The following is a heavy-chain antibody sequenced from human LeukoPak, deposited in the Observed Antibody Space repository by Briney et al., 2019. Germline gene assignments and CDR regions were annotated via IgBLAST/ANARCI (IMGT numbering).Heavy chain of an antibody. CDR2: IYPDGST. CDR3: ATCTWLHYFDH. Sequence: PGGSLRLSCAASRFTVSSNYMSWVRQAPGKGLEWVLVIYPDGSTYYADSVKGRFTISRDNSKNTLYLQMNSLRAEDTAVYYCATCTWLHYFDHWGQGTLVTVSS. D-gene: IGHD2-8*01. V-gene: IGHV3-53*01. CDR1: RFTVSSNY. J-gene: IGHJ4*02.